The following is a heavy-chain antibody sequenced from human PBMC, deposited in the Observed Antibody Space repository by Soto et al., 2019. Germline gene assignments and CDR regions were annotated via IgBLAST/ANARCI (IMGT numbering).Heavy chain of an antibody. Sequence: EVQLVESGGGLIQPGGSLRLSCAASGFTVSSNYMSWVRQAPGKGLEWVSVIYSGGSTYYADSVKGRFTISRDNSKNTLYLQMNSLRAEDTAVYYCARAESSYDSSGYTRYFDYWGQGTLVTVSS. D-gene: IGHD3-22*01. CDR1: GFTVSSNY. J-gene: IGHJ4*02. CDR3: ARAESSYDSSGYTRYFDY. V-gene: IGHV3-53*01. CDR2: IYSGGST.